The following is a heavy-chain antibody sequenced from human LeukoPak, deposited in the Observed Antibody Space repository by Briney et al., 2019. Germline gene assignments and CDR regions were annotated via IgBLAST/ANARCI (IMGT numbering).Heavy chain of an antibody. V-gene: IGHV3-53*01. CDR1: KFNISYNY. CDR2: IYSGGKI. D-gene: IGHD2-2*01. Sequence: GGSLRLSCAASKFNISYNYMSWVRQAPGKGLEWVSLIYSGGKIYYTDSVKGRFTISRDNAKNSLYLQMNSLRAEDTAVYYCARDSIGYCSSTSCWIDYWGQGTLVTVSS. CDR3: ARDSIGYCSSTSCWIDY. J-gene: IGHJ4*02.